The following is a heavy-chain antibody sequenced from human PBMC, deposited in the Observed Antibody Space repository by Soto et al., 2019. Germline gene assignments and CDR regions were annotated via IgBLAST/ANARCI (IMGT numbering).Heavy chain of an antibody. V-gene: IGHV4-61*01. CDR3: VRDAGGYSGRYSFDY. CDR1: GGSVTSGNYC. J-gene: IGHJ4*02. CDR2: FSYSGTT. Sequence: SETLSLTCTVSGGSVTSGNYCWSWIRQPPGKGLEWIGYFSYSGTTNYNPSLKSRVTISVDMSKNQFSLKLSSVTAADTAVYYCVRDAGGYSGRYSFDYWGQGNPVTVS. D-gene: IGHD1-26*01.